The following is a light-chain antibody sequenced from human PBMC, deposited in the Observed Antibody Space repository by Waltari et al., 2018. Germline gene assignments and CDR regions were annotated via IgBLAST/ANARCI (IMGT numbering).Light chain of an antibody. Sequence: DIQMAQSPSTLSASVGDRVTITCRASQSISYSLAWYQQKPGKAPKLLIYKASTLEGGVPSRFSGSGSGTEFTRTITSLQPDDYATYYCQQYNRYSSFGQGTRLEI. J-gene: IGKJ5*01. CDR1: QSISYS. V-gene: IGKV1-5*03. CDR2: KAS. CDR3: QQYNRYSS.